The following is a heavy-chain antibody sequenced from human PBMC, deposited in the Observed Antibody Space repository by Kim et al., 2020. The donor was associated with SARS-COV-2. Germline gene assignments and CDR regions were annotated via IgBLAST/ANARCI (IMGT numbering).Heavy chain of an antibody. CDR3: AKDHFGTNWFDP. D-gene: IGHD3-3*01. V-gene: IGHV3-23*01. J-gene: IGHJ5*02. Sequence: YYADSVKGRFTISRDNSKNTLYLQMNSLRAEDTAVYYCAKDHFGTNWFDPWGQGTLVTVSS.